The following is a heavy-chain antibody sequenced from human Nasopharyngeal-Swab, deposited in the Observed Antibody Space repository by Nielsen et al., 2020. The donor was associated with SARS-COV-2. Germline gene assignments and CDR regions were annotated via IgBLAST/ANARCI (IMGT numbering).Heavy chain of an antibody. Sequence: GGSLRLSCAASGFSITSYGMQWVRQAPGKGLEWVALISHDGNMNYYADSVKGRLTISRDISKNTVYLQMNSLSVEDTAVYYCARDLYEWLPNQVFDPWGQGTLVTASS. D-gene: IGHD3-3*01. CDR2: ISHDGNMN. V-gene: IGHV3-30*03. CDR1: GFSITSYG. CDR3: ARDLYEWLPNQVFDP. J-gene: IGHJ5*02.